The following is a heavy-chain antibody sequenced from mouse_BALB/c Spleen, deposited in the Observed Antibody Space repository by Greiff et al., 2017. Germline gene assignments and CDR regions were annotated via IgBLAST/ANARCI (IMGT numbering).Heavy chain of an antibody. D-gene: IGHD2-4*01. J-gene: IGHJ3*01. Sequence: VQLVESGPELVKPGASVKISCKASGYAFSSSWMNWVKQRPGQGLEWIGRIYPGDGDTNYNGKFKGKATLTADKSSSTAYMQLSSLTSVDSAVYFCARYDYSAWFAYWGQGTLVTVSA. V-gene: IGHV1-82*01. CDR3: ARYDYSAWFAY. CDR2: IYPGDGDT. CDR1: GYAFSSSW.